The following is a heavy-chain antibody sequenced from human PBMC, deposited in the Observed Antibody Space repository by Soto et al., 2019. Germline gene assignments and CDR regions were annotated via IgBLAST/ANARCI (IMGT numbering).Heavy chain of an antibody. Sequence: EVQLVESGGGVVRPGGSLRLACAASGFSLDEYGMSWVRQAPGKGLEWVSGMHRNGATTGYADSVKGRFTMSRDDAKNSLCLQMNSLRADDTAFYYWARDHRWGYVYGDSGDSWGHGTLVTVSS. V-gene: IGHV3-20*04. CDR3: ARDHRWGYVYGDSGDS. CDR1: GFSLDEYG. D-gene: IGHD4-17*01. CDR2: MHRNGATT. J-gene: IGHJ5*01.